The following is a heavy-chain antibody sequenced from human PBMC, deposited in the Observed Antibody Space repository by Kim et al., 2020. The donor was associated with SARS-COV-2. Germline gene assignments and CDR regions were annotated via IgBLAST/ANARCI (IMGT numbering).Heavy chain of an antibody. CDR2: INHSGSP. J-gene: IGHJ6*02. CDR3: ASDPV. V-gene: IGHV4-34*01. Sequence: INHSGSPNYNPSLKSRVTISVDTSKNQFSLKLSSVTAADTAVYYCASDPVWGQGTTVTVSS.